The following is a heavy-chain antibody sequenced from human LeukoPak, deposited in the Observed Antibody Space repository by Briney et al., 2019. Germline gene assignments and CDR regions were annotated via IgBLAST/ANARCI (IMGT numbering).Heavy chain of an antibody. CDR3: ARDQWWRWLQFGRNIDY. Sequence: PGGSLRLSCAASGFTFSSYWMSWVRQAPGKGLEWVANIKQDGSEKYYVDSVKGRFTISRDNAKNSLYLQMNSLRAEDTAVYYCARDQWWRWLQFGRNIDYWGQGTLVTVSS. CDR2: IKQDGSEK. CDR1: GFTFSSYW. V-gene: IGHV3-7*01. J-gene: IGHJ4*02. D-gene: IGHD5-24*01.